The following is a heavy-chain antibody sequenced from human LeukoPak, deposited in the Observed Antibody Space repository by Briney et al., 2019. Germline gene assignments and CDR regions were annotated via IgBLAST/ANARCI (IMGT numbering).Heavy chain of an antibody. V-gene: IGHV3-23*01. CDR2: ISDTGGST. D-gene: IGHD3-10*01. CDR1: QFTFSNYA. Sequence: GGSLRLSCAASQFTFSNYAMGWVRQAPGKGLEWVSAISDTGGSTYYAYSMEGRFAISRDSSKSILYLQMSSLRAEDTAVYYCARDAPGSSHTLDYWGQGTLVTVSS. J-gene: IGHJ4*02. CDR3: ARDAPGSSHTLDY.